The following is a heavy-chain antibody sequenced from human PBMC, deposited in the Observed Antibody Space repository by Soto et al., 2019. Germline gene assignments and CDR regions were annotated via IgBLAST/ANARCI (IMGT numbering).Heavy chain of an antibody. CDR3: AKPAETWTAGFVDF. CDR2: IIASGANT. CDR1: DFNFKTDP. D-gene: IGHD6-13*01. Sequence: PGGSLRLSCAASDFNFKTDPMSWVRQAPGQVLEWVSTIIASGANTYYADSVKGRFTISRDNSKNTLYLQMNSLGVEDTAIYYCAKPAETWTAGFVDFWGQGTLVTVS. V-gene: IGHV3-23*01. J-gene: IGHJ4*02.